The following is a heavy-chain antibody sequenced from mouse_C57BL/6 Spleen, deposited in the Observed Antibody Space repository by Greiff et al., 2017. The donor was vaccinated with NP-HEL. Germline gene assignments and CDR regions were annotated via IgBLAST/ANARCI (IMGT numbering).Heavy chain of an antibody. CDR3: AGYGSSYDYAMDY. J-gene: IGHJ4*01. Sequence: VQLQESGAELVKPGASVKLSCKASGYTFTSYWMHWVKQRPGQGLEWIGMIHPNSGSTNYNEKFKSKATLTVDKSSSTAYMQLSSLTSEDSAVYYCAGYGSSYDYAMDYWGQGTSVTVSS. V-gene: IGHV1-64*01. CDR2: IHPNSGST. D-gene: IGHD1-1*01. CDR1: GYTFTSYW.